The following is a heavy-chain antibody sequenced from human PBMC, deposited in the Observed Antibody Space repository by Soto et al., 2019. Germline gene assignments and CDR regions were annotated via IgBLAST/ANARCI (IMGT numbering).Heavy chain of an antibody. CDR2: IYYSGGT. CDR3: ARGYDFWSGYDQYPPYHLDY. J-gene: IGHJ4*02. D-gene: IGHD3-3*01. Sequence: SETLSLTCTVSGGSISSYYWSWIRQPPGKGLEWIGYIYYSGGTNYNPSLKSRVTISVDTSKNQFSLKLSSVTAADTAVYYCARGYDFWSGYDQYPPYHLDYWGQRTLVTVSS. V-gene: IGHV4-59*01. CDR1: GGSISSYY.